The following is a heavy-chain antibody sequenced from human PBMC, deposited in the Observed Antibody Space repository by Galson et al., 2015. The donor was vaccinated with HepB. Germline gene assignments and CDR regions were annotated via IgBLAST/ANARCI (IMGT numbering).Heavy chain of an antibody. CDR1: GYSFTSYW. CDR3: ARRYCSSTSCYKGDDAFDI. V-gene: IGHV5-10-1*01. D-gene: IGHD2-2*01. J-gene: IGHJ3*02. CDR2: IDPSDSYT. Sequence: QSGAEVKKPGESLRISCKGSGYSFTSYWISWVRQMPGKGLEWMGRIDPSDSYTNYSPSFQGHVTISADKSISTAYLQWGSLKASDTAMYYCARRYCSSTSCYKGDDAFDIWGQGTMVTVSS.